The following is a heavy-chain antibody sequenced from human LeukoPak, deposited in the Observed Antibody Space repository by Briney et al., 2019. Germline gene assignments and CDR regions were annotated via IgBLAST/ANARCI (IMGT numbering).Heavy chain of an antibody. D-gene: IGHD2-8*01. CDR1: GFSCRSYW. CDR2: IIQDGSEI. V-gene: IGHV3-7*01. J-gene: IGHJ4*02. CDR3: ARLRDDVTKFDS. Sequence: PGGSLRLSCAGSGFSCRSYWMSWVRPAPGKGLEWVASIIQDGSEIHYLESVKGRFTISRDNAKSSLFLQMKSLRVEDTAVYYCARLRDDVTKFDSWGQGTLVTVSS.